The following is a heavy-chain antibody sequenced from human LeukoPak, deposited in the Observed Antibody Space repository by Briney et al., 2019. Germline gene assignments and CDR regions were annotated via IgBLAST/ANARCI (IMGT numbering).Heavy chain of an antibody. CDR2: FDPEDGET. Sequence: ASVKVSCKVSGYTLTELSMHWVRQAPGKGLEWMGGFDPEDGETIYAQKFQGRGTMTEDTSTDTAYMELSSLRSEDTAVYYCATDYGSGSYYHDAFDIWGQGTMVTVSS. V-gene: IGHV1-24*01. CDR3: ATDYGSGSYYHDAFDI. D-gene: IGHD3-10*01. J-gene: IGHJ3*02. CDR1: GYTLTELS.